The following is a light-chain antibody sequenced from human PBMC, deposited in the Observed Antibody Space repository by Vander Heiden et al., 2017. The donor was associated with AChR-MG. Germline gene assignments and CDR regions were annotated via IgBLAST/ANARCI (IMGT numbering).Light chain of an antibody. CDR2: DVN. Sequence: QSALTQPRSVSGSPGQSVTISCSGTSSDVGGYHYVSWYQQHPGKAPKLLIYDVNKRPSGVPDRFSGSKSGNTASLTISGLQPEDEADYYCCSYAGRYTSVFGTGTKVTVL. J-gene: IGLJ1*01. CDR3: CSYAGRYTSV. CDR1: SSDVGGYHY. V-gene: IGLV2-11*01.